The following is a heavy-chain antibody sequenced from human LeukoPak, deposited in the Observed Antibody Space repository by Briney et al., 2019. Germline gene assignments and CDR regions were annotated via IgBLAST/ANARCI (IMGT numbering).Heavy chain of an antibody. V-gene: IGHV3-23*01. D-gene: IGHD5-24*01. CDR1: GFTFSSHA. Sequence: GGSLRLSCAASGFTFSSHAMIWARQAPGKGLEWVSPISATGGSTYYADSVKGRFTISRDNSKNTLYPQMNSLRADDTAVYYCGRYDYNRYVAYWGQGTLVAVSS. CDR3: GRYDYNRYVAY. J-gene: IGHJ4*02. CDR2: ISATGGST.